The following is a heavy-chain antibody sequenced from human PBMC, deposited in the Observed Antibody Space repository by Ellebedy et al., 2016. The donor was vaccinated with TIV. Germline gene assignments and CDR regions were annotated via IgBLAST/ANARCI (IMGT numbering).Heavy chain of an antibody. Sequence: PGGSLRLSCAASGFSFRSYWMGWLRQAPGKGLEWVANIYQDGSETYYVDSVKGRFTISRDNAKNSLYLQMNSLRAEDTAIYYCARRGSYGDYAVQVNNWFDRWGQGTLVTV. J-gene: IGHJ5*02. CDR1: GFSFRSYW. CDR3: ARRGSYGDYAVQVNNWFDR. CDR2: IYQDGSET. V-gene: IGHV3-7*01. D-gene: IGHD4-17*01.